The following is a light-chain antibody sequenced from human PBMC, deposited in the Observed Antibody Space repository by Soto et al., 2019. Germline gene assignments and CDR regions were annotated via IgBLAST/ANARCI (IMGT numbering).Light chain of an antibody. Sequence: IQMTQSPSTLSASVGDRVTITCRASQNINTWLAWYQQKPGKAPRLLIYRASSLENGVPSRFGGRGSGTQFIFTISSLQPDDAATYYCQQNSSVSTFGQGTKVEIK. CDR2: RAS. V-gene: IGKV1-5*03. J-gene: IGKJ1*01. CDR3: QQNSSVST. CDR1: QNINTW.